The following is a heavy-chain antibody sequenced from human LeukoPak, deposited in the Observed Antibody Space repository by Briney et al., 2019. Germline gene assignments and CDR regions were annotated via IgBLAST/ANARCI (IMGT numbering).Heavy chain of an antibody. V-gene: IGHV1-69*13. J-gene: IGHJ5*02. D-gene: IGHD2-2*01. CDR1: GGTFSSYA. CDR2: IIPIFGTA. CDR3: ARRRVYCSSTSCPFDP. Sequence: SVKVSCKASGGTFSSYAISWVRQAPGQGPEWMGGIIPIFGTANYAQKFQGRVTITADESTSIAYMELSSLRSEDTAVYYCARRRVYCSSTSCPFDPWGQGTLVTVSS.